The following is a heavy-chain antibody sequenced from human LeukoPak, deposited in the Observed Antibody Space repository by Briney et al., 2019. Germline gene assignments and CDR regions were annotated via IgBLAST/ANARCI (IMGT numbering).Heavy chain of an antibody. Sequence: SQTLSLTCTVSGGSISSGGYYWSWIRQPSGKGLEWIGYIYHSGSTYYNPSLKSRVTISVDRSKNQFSLKLSSVTAADTAVYYCARGDYDFWSGYSGTHFDPWGQGTLVTVSS. CDR2: IYHSGST. D-gene: IGHD3-3*01. J-gene: IGHJ5*02. CDR3: ARGDYDFWSGYSGTHFDP. V-gene: IGHV4-30-2*01. CDR1: GGSISSGGYY.